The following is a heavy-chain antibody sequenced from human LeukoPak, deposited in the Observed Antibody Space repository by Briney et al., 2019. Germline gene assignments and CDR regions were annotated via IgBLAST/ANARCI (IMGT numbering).Heavy chain of an antibody. CDR2: INPNSGGT. J-gene: IGHJ4*02. Sequence: ASVTVSFKASGCTFTGYYMHWVRQAPGQGLEWMGRINPNSGGTNYAQKFQGRVTMTRDTSISTAYMELSRLRSDDTAVYYCASSIAAPYYFDYWGQGTLVTVSS. D-gene: IGHD6-6*01. CDR1: GCTFTGYY. V-gene: IGHV1-2*06. CDR3: ASSIAAPYYFDY.